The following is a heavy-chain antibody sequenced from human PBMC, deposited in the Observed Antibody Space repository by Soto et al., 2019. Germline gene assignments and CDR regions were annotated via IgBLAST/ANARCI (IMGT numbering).Heavy chain of an antibody. Sequence: SETLSLTCTVSGGSVTNSSYNSGWIRQSPGKGLEWLGSVYYRRRSYSKWSVKSRVTISVYTSKNQFYLNLTSVTASDTAVYFCVSQRTTVINQSYFDYWGPGALVT. CDR3: VSQRTTVINQSYFDY. V-gene: IGHV4-39*01. CDR2: VYYRRRS. J-gene: IGHJ4*02. CDR1: GGSVTNSSYN. D-gene: IGHD4-4*01.